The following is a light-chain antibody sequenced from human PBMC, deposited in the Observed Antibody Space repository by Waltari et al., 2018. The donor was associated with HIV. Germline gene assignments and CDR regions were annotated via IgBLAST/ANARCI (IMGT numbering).Light chain of an antibody. V-gene: IGLV3-16*01. CDR3: LSADSSESL. Sequence: SYELTQPPSVSVSLGQMARITCSGEALPKKYAYWYQQKPGQFPVLVIYKDSERPSGIPERFSGSSSGTIVTLTISGVQAEDEADYYCLSADSSESLFGGGTKLTVL. CDR2: KDS. CDR1: ALPKKY. J-gene: IGLJ3*02.